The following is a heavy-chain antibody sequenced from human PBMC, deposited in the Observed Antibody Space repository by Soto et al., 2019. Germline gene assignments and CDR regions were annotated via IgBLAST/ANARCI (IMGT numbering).Heavy chain of an antibody. J-gene: IGHJ3*02. V-gene: IGHV4-4*07. Sequence: QVQLQESGPGLVKPSETLSLTCNVSGGSISTYYWNWIRQTAGKGLEWIGRIYITGSTNFNPSLKSRVAMSVDTSKNQFSLKLSSVTAADTAVYYCARGGRDGFDIWGQGTMVIVSS. CDR2: IYITGST. CDR3: ARGGRDGFDI. CDR1: GGSISTYY.